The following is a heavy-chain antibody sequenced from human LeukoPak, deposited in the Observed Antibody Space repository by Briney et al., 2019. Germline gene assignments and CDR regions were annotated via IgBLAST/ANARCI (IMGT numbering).Heavy chain of an antibody. D-gene: IGHD6-19*01. CDR1: GGTFSSYA. CDR2: IIPILGIA. V-gene: IGHV1-69*04. J-gene: IGHJ4*02. CDR3: ARSERRLYYFGY. Sequence: GASVKVSCEASGGTFSSYAISWVRQAPGQGLEWMGRIIPILGIANYAQKFQGRVTITADKSTSTAYMELSSLRSEDTAVYYCARSERRLYYFGYWGQGTLVTVSS.